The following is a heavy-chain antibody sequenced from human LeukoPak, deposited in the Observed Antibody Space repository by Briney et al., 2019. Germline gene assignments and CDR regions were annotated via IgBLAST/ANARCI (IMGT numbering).Heavy chain of an antibody. CDR1: GGSISSYY. Sequence: PSETLSLTCTVSGGSISSYYWSWIRQPAGKGLEWLGRIYTSGSTNYNPSLKSRVTMSVDTSKNQFSLKLSSVTAADTAVYYCARESYYYGSVSFDYWGQGTLVTVSS. D-gene: IGHD3-10*01. J-gene: IGHJ4*02. CDR2: IYTSGST. V-gene: IGHV4-4*07. CDR3: ARESYYYGSVSFDY.